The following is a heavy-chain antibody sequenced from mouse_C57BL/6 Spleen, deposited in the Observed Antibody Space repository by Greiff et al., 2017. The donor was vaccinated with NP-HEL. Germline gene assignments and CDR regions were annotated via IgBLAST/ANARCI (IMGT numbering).Heavy chain of an antibody. CDR3: ARWYYGSRRDAMDY. D-gene: IGHD1-1*01. V-gene: IGHV1-66*01. Sequence: QVQLQQSGPELVKPGASVKISCKASGYSFTSYYIHWVKQRPGQGLEWIGWIYPGSGNTKYNEKFKGKATLTADTSSSTAYMQLSSLTSEDSAVYYCARWYYGSRRDAMDYWGQGTSVTVSS. J-gene: IGHJ4*01. CDR1: GYSFTSYY. CDR2: IYPGSGNT.